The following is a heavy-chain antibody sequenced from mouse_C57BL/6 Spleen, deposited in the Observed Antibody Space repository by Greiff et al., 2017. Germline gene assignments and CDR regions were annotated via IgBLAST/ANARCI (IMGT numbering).Heavy chain of an antibody. D-gene: IGHD1-1*01. CDR2: ISDGGSYT. V-gene: IGHV5-4*01. CDR3: ARDRSNYGSSYYAMDY. CDR1: GFTFSSYA. J-gene: IGHJ4*01. Sequence: DVMLVESGGGLVKPGGSLKLSCAASGFTFSSYAMSWVRQTPEKRLEWVATISDGGSYTYYPDNVKGRFTISRDNAKNNLYLQMSHLKSEDTAMYYCARDRSNYGSSYYAMDYWGQGTSVTVSS.